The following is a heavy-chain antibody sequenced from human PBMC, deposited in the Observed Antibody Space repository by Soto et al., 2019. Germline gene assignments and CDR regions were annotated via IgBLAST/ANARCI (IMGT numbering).Heavy chain of an antibody. CDR1: GFTFSSYS. Sequence: GGSLRLSCAASGFTFSSYSMNWVRQAPGKGLEWVSYISSSSSTIYYADSVKGRFTISRDSAKNSLYLQMNSLRDEDTAVYYCARAPGQEYYYDSSGYYTLDDWGQGTLVTVSS. V-gene: IGHV3-48*02. J-gene: IGHJ4*02. D-gene: IGHD3-22*01. CDR3: ARAPGQEYYYDSSGYYTLDD. CDR2: ISSSSSTI.